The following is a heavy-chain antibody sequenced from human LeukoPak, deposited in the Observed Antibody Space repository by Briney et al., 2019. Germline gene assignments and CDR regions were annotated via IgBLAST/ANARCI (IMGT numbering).Heavy chain of an antibody. D-gene: IGHD3-3*01. CDR2: INPYNGNT. CDR1: GYTFTSYG. Sequence: GASVKVSCKASGYTFTSYGFSWVRQAPGQGLEWMGRINPYNGNTKYAQKFQGRVTMTTDTSTSTAYMELRSLRFDDAAVYYCARELYGRFDYWGQGTLVTVSS. J-gene: IGHJ4*02. V-gene: IGHV1-18*01. CDR3: ARELYGRFDY.